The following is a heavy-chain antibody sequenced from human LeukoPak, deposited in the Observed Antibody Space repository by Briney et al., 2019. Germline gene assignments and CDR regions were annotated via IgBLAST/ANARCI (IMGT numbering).Heavy chain of an antibody. CDR3: TTDIEFGYSGYA. V-gene: IGHV3-15*01. CDR1: GFTFSNAW. J-gene: IGHJ5*02. Sequence: SGGSLRLSCAASGFTFSNAWMSWVRQAPGKGLEWVGRIKSKTDGGTTDYAAPVKGRFTISRDDSKNTLYLQMNSLKTEDTAVYYCTTDIEFGYSGYAWGQGTLVTVSS. D-gene: IGHD5-12*01. CDR2: IKSKTDGGTT.